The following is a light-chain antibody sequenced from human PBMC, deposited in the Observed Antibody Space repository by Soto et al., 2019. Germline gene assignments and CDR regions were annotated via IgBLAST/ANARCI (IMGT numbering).Light chain of an antibody. V-gene: IGKV1-5*03. CDR3: QHYNSYPFT. CDR2: KAS. CDR1: QSITSW. Sequence: IQMTQSPSTLPASVEDKVTITCRASQSITSWLAWYQQKPGKAPKLLIYKASSLESGVPSRFSGSGSGTEFTLTISSLQPDDFATYYCQHYNSYPFTFGPGTKVDIK. J-gene: IGKJ3*01.